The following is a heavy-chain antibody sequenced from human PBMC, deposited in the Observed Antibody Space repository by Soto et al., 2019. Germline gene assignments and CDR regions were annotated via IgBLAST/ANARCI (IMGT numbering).Heavy chain of an antibody. CDR3: ARGGSSTYYGY. D-gene: IGHD3-22*01. CDR1: GFTFSTYW. V-gene: IGHV3-74*01. J-gene: IGHJ4*02. CDR2: INGDGTST. Sequence: EVPLVESGGGLVQPGGSLRLSCAVSGFTFSTYWMHWIRQAPGKGLVWVSRINGDGTSTTYADSVKGRFTISRDNAKNTLYLQMNSLRAEDTAVYYCARGGSSTYYGYWGQGTLVTVSS.